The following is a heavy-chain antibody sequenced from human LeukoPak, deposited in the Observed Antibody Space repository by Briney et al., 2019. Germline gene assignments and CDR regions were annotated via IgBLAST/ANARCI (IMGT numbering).Heavy chain of an antibody. CDR1: GFTFSSYS. D-gene: IGHD1-26*01. CDR3: AREVIVGVSFDY. Sequence: PGGSLRLSCAASGFTFSSYSMNWVRQAPGKGLEWVSSISSSSSYIYYADSVKGRFTISRDNAKNSLYLQMDSLRAEDTAIYYCAREVIVGVSFDYWGQGTLVTVSS. CDR2: ISSSSSYI. J-gene: IGHJ4*02. V-gene: IGHV3-21*04.